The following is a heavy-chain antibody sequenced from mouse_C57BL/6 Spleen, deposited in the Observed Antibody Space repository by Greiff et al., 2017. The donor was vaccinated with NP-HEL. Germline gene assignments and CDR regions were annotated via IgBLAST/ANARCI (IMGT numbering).Heavy chain of an antibody. J-gene: IGHJ3*01. D-gene: IGHD2-1*01. CDR1: GFNIKDDY. CDR3: STRGGNYVGAY. Sequence: EVKLQESGAELVRPGASVKLSCTASGFNIKDDYMHWVKQRPEQGLEWIGWIDPENGDTEYASKFQGKATITADTSSNTAYLQLSSLTSEDTAVYYCSTRGGNYVGAYWGQGTLVTVSA. V-gene: IGHV14-4*01. CDR2: IDPENGDT.